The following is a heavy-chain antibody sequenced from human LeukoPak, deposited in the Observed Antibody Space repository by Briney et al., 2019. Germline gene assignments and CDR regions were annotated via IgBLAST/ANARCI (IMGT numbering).Heavy chain of an antibody. Sequence: PSETLSLTCTVSGGSISSSSYYWGWIRQPPGKGLEWIGSIYYSGSTYYNPSLKSRVTISVDTSKNQFSLRLNSVTAADTAVYYCARETHYWREPSSKWLSWIDPWGQGTLVTVSS. V-gene: IGHV4-39*07. CDR1: GGSISSSSYY. J-gene: IGHJ5*02. CDR2: IYYSGST. D-gene: IGHD3-22*01. CDR3: ARETHYWREPSSKWLSWIDP.